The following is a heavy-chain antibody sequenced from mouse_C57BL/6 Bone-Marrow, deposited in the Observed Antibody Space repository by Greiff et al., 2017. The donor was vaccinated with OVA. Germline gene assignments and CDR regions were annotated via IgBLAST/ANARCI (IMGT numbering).Heavy chain of an antibody. J-gene: IGHJ2*01. CDR1: GYTFTSYW. V-gene: IGHV1-74*01. CDR2: IHPSDSDT. D-gene: IGHD3-2*02. CDR3: AGVDSSGSRYYFDY. Sequence: QVQLQQPGAELVKPGASVKVSCKASGYTFTSYWMHWVKQRPGQGLEWIGRIHPSDSDTNYNQKFKGKATLTVDKFSSAAYMQLSSRKSEDSSVNYSAGVDSSGSRYYFDYWGQGTTPTVAS.